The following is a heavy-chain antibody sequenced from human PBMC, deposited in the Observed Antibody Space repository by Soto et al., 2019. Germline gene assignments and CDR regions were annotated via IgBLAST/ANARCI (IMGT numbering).Heavy chain of an antibody. D-gene: IGHD1-1*01. CDR2: IEYDENNK. CDR3: AKDGPGGAHWRPYYYAMDV. Sequence: QLVESGGGVVQPGRSLRLSCAASGFTFSSYAMHWVRQAPGKGLEWVAVIEYDENNKYYADSVRGRFTISRENSKNTLFLQMDSLRAEDTAGYYCAKDGPGGAHWRPYYYAMDVWGQGTTVTVSS. V-gene: IGHV3-30*18. J-gene: IGHJ6*02. CDR1: GFTFSSYA.